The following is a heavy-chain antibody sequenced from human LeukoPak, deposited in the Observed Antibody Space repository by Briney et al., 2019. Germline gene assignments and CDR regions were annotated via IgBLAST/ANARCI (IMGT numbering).Heavy chain of an antibody. V-gene: IGHV4-59*08. CDR3: ARSVVDTAMAIAFDI. Sequence: PSETLSLTCTVSGGSISSYYWSWIRQPPGKGLEWIGYIYYSGSTNYNPSLKSRDTISVDTSKNQFSLKLSSVTAADTAVYYCARSVVDTAMAIAFDIWGQGTMVTVSS. J-gene: IGHJ3*02. CDR1: GGSISSYY. D-gene: IGHD5-18*01. CDR2: IYYSGST.